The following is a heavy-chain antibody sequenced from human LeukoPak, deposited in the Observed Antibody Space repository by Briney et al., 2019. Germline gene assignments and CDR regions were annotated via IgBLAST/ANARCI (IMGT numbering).Heavy chain of an antibody. CDR3: ARDVGYCSSTSCYSYYYYMDV. CDR1: GFTVSSNY. J-gene: IGHJ6*03. CDR2: IYSGGST. D-gene: IGHD2-2*01. Sequence: PGGSLRLSCAASGFTVSSNYMSWVRQAPGKGLEWVSVIYSGGSTYYADSVKGRFTISRDNFKNTLYLQMNSLRAEDTAVYYCARDVGYCSSTSCYSYYYYMDVWGKGTTVTISS. V-gene: IGHV3-66*01.